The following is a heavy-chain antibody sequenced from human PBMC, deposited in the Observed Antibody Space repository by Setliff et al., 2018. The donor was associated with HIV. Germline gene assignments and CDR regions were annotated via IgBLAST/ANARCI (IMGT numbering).Heavy chain of an antibody. CDR1: EFTFSEYW. CDR3: ARDMRDCTSTSCYTYDYYYYMDV. Sequence: GGSLRLSCAASEFTFSEYWMTWVRQAPGKGLEWLANIKQGGSEKYYVDSVKGRFTISRDNAKISLYLQMNRLRAEDTAVYYCARDMRDCTSTSCYTYDYYYYMDVWGKGTTVTVSS. D-gene: IGHD2-2*02. J-gene: IGHJ6*03. CDR2: IKQGGSEK. V-gene: IGHV3-7*01.